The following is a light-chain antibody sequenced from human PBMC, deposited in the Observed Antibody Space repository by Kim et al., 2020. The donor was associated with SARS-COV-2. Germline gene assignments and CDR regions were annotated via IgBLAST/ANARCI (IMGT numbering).Light chain of an antibody. CDR1: QSSRSY. CDR2: AAS. CDR3: QQNHTSPWT. V-gene: IGKV1-16*02. Sequence: VGDRGTITCRARQSSRSYLGWFQQKPGKAPRHLIYAASSLQSGVPSKFSGSGSGTDFTLTISSLQPEGFATYYCQQNHTSPWTFGQGTKVDIK. J-gene: IGKJ1*01.